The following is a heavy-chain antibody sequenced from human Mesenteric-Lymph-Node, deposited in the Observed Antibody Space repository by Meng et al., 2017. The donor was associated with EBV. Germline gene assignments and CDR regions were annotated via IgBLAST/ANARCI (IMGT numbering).Heavy chain of an antibody. D-gene: IGHD3-22*01. CDR2: INGDGSNT. CDR3: ARDHEYYYDSSSHETTDY. Sequence: EVQLVESXXGLVQPGGSLRLSCAASGFTFGAYWMHWVRQVPGKGLVWVSRINGDGSNTNYADSVKGRFTISRDSAKNTVYLQMNSLRAEDTAVYYCARDHEYYYDSSSHETTDYWGQGTLVTVSS. V-gene: IGHV3-74*01. J-gene: IGHJ4*02. CDR1: GFTFGAYW.